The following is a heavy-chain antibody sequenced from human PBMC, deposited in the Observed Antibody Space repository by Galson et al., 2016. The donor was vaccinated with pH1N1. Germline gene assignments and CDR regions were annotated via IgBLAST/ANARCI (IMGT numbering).Heavy chain of an antibody. D-gene: IGHD1-26*01. CDR1: GFSLSTFGVR. Sequence: PALVKPTQTLKLTCTFSGFSLSTFGVRVGWIRQSPGKALEWLARIDLDDEKFYSPSLKTRLTISKDTSKDQVVLTMTTMDPVDTGTSYCARMGGASGGRYYYGMDVWGQGTTVTFSS. CDR3: ARMGGASGGRYYYGMDV. V-gene: IGHV2-70*04. J-gene: IGHJ6*02. CDR2: IDLDDEK.